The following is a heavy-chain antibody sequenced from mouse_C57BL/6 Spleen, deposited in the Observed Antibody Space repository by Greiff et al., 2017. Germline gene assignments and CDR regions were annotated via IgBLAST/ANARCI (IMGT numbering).Heavy chain of an antibody. J-gene: IGHJ3*01. CDR1: GFTFSSYA. CDR3: ASVQASFAY. Sequence: EVQRVESGGGLVKPGGSLKLSCAASGFTFSSYAMSWVRQTPEKRLEWVATISDGGSYTYYPDNVKGRFTISRDNAKNNLYLQMRHLKSKDTAMYYCASVQASFAYWGQGTLVTVSA. V-gene: IGHV5-4*01. CDR2: ISDGGSYT.